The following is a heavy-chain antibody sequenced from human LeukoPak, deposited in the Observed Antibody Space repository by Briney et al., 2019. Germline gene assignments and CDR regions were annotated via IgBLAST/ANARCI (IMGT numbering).Heavy chain of an antibody. CDR1: GYPIGLDYY. V-gene: IGHV4-38-2*02. CDR3: ARAPSSYESGNGYPNLGWLDP. Sequence: PSETLSLTCKVSGYPIGLDYYWVWIRQAPGRGLQWIGGFHRVRIQYNSALKSRVTISIDSSKNQFSLRMWPVTAADTAFYFCARAPSSYESGNGYPNLGWLDPWGQGALVTVSS. CDR2: FHRVRI. J-gene: IGHJ5*02. D-gene: IGHD5-24*01.